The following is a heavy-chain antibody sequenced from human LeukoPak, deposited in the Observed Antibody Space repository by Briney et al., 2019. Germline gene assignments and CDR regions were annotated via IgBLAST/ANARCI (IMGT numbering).Heavy chain of an antibody. Sequence: PGGSLRLSCAAAGFSFSSYSMNWVRQAPGKWLEWVSYITRSSSTIYYADSVKGRFTISRDNAKNSLYLQMNSLRDEDTAVYYCARRASGSYDYWGQGTLVTVSS. J-gene: IGHJ4*02. CDR1: GFSFSSYS. V-gene: IGHV3-48*02. CDR2: ITRSSSTI. CDR3: ARRASGSYDY. D-gene: IGHD3-22*01.